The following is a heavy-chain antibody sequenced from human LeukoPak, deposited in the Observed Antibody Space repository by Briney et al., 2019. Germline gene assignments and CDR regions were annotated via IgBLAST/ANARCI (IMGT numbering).Heavy chain of an antibody. CDR3: ARGAPMAGTRRRGGYFDL. J-gene: IGHJ2*01. CDR2: FDPEDGET. D-gene: IGHD6-19*01. CDR1: GYTLTELS. V-gene: IGHV1-24*01. Sequence: ASVKVSCKVSGYTLTELSMHWVRQAPGKGLEWMGGFDPEDGETIYAQKFQGRVTMTEDTSTDTAYMELSSLRSEDTAVYYCARGAPMAGTRRRGGYFDLWGRGTLVTVSS.